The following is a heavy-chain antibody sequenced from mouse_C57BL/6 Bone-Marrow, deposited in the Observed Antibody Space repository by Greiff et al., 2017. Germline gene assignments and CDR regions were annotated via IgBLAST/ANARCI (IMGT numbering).Heavy chain of an antibody. D-gene: IGHD1-1*01. Sequence: EVKLQESGPELVKPGASVKMSCKASGYTFTDYNMHWVKQSHGKSLEWIGYINPNNGGTSYNQKFKGKATLTVNKSSSTAYMELRSLTSEDSAVYYCARIPLYYGSSPYYFDYWGQGTTLTVSS. J-gene: IGHJ2*01. CDR3: ARIPLYYGSSPYYFDY. V-gene: IGHV1-22*01. CDR2: INPNNGGT. CDR1: GYTFTDYN.